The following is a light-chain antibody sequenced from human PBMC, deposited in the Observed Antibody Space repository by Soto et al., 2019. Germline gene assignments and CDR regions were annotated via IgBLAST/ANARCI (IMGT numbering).Light chain of an antibody. CDR1: SSDIGGYDY. Sequence: QSALTQPASVSGSPGQSITIPCTGTSSDIGGYDYVSWYQHHPGKAPKLMIYEVNNRPSEVSNRFSGSKSGNTASLTISGLQPEDEADYYCNSYTSRYTFVLGSGTKLTVL. V-gene: IGLV2-14*01. CDR3: NSYTSRYTFV. CDR2: EVN. J-gene: IGLJ1*01.